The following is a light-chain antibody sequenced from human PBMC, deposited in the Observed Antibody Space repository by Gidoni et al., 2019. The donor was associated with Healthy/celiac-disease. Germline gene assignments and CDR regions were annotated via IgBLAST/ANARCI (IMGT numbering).Light chain of an antibody. J-gene: IGKJ4*01. Sequence: EIVLTQSPATLSLSPGERATLSCRASQSVSSYLAWYQQKPGQAPRLLIYDASNRATGIPARFSGSGSGTDFTLTISSLEPEDFAVYDCQQRSNWPPFFGGGNKVEIK. CDR1: QSVSSY. V-gene: IGKV3-11*01. CDR2: DAS. CDR3: QQRSNWPPF.